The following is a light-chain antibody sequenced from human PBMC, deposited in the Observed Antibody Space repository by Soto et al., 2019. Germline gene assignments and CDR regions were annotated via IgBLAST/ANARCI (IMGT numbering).Light chain of an antibody. CDR1: SGSIASSY. V-gene: IGLV6-57*01. J-gene: IGLJ2*01. CDR2: EDD. CDR3: QSYDSATVI. Sequence: NFMLTQPHSMSASQGKTVTIFCTRSSGSIASSYVQWYQQRPGSSPSIVIYEDDQRSSVVPDRFSCSIARSSNSASLTISGLKREDEADYFCQSYDSATVIFGGGTKLTVL.